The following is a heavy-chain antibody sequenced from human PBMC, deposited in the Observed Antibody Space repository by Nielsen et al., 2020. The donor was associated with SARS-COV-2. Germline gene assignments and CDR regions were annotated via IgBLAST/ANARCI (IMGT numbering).Heavy chain of an antibody. J-gene: IGHJ4*02. CDR3: AREDCGGPSGDY. CDR1: GFTLSSYW. V-gene: IGHV3-7*03. CDR2: IKQDGSEK. D-gene: IGHD4-23*01. Sequence: GESLKISCTVSGFTLSSYWMSWVRQAPGKGLEWVANIKQDGSEKYYVDSVKGRFTISRDNAKNSLYLQMNSLRAEDTAVYYCAREDCGGPSGDYWGQGTLVTVSS.